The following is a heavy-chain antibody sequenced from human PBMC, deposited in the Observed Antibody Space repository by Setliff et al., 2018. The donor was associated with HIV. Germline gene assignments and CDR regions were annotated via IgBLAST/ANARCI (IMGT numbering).Heavy chain of an antibody. CDR2: IYYSGST. CDR3: AREGYYYASSGYYPDYLDH. D-gene: IGHD3-22*01. CDR1: GGSISSSSYY. Sequence: PSETLSLTCTVSGGSISSSSYYWGWIRQPPGKGLAWIGSIYYSGSTYYNPSLKSRVTISVATSKNQFSLKLTSATAADTAVYYCAREGYYYASSGYYPDYLDHWGQGILVTVSS. J-gene: IGHJ4*02. V-gene: IGHV4-39*07.